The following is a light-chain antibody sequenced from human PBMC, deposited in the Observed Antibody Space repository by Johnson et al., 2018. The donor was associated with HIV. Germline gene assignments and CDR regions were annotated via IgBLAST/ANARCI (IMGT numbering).Light chain of an antibody. Sequence: QPVLTQPPSVSAAPGQKVTISCSGSSSNIGNNFVSWYQQLPGAAPKLLIYENNKRPSGIPDRFSGSKSGTSATLGITGLQTGDEADYYCGTWDSSLSAGVFGPGTKFTVL. CDR2: ENN. J-gene: IGLJ1*01. V-gene: IGLV1-51*02. CDR3: GTWDSSLSAGV. CDR1: SSNIGNNF.